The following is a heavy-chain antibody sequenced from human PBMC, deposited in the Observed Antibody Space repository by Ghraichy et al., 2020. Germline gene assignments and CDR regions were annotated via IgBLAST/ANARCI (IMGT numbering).Heavy chain of an antibody. J-gene: IGHJ4*02. D-gene: IGHD3-10*01. CDR3: ARCLLEPGTCYFDY. CDR2: ISGAGGTT. Sequence: GGSLRLSCEASGLTFSNYAMTWIRQAPGKGVKWVSGISGAGGTTYYADSVKGRFTVSRDNSKSTLYLQMDNLRAEDAAVYYCARCLLEPGTCYFDYWGQGTLVTVSS. CDR1: GLTFSNYA. V-gene: IGHV3-23*01.